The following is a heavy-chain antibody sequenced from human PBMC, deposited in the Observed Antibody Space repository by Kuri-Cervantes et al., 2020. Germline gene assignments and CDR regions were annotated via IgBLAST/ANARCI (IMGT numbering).Heavy chain of an antibody. J-gene: IGHJ6*02. CDR1: GYTLTELS. Sequence: ASVKVSCKVSGYTLTELSMHWVRQAPGKGLEWMGGFDPEDGETIYAQKFQGRVTMTEDTFTDTAYMELSSLRSEDTAVYYCATGNTMIVVGFLNGMDVWGQGTTVTVSS. D-gene: IGHD3-22*01. CDR2: FDPEDGET. CDR3: ATGNTMIVVGFLNGMDV. V-gene: IGHV1-24*01.